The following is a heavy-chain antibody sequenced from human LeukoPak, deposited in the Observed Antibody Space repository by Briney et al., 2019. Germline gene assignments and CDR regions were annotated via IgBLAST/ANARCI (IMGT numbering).Heavy chain of an antibody. CDR3: ARGLYYYDSSGFDY. J-gene: IGHJ4*02. V-gene: IGHV3-13*01. CDR1: GFTFSSYD. D-gene: IGHD3-22*01. CDR2: IGTAGDT. Sequence: PGGSLRLSCAASGFTFSSYDMHWVRQATGKGLEWVSAIGTAGDTYYPGSVKGRFTISRENAKNSLYLQMNSLRAGDTAVYYCARGLYYYDSSGFDYWGQGTLDTVSS.